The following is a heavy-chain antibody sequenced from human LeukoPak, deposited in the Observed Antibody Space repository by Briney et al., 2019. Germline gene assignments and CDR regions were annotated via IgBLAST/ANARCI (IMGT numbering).Heavy chain of an antibody. CDR1: GGPFSGYY. CDR2: INHSGST. CDR3: ARPGGSFWGGGSYAFDI. D-gene: IGHD3-3*01. Sequence: SEALSLTCAVYGGPFSGYYWSWIRQPPGKGLEWIGEINHSGSTNYNPSLKSRVIISVDTSENQFSLKLTSVTAADTAVYYCARPGGSFWGGGSYAFDIWGQGTMVTVSS. V-gene: IGHV4-34*01. J-gene: IGHJ3*02.